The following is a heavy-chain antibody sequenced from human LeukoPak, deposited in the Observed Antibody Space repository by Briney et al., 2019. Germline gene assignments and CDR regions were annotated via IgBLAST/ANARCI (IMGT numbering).Heavy chain of an antibody. D-gene: IGHD3-22*01. CDR3: AKGSYYDSSGSFYFDY. V-gene: IGHV3-23*01. CDR1: GFTFSSYA. J-gene: IGHJ4*02. Sequence: GGSLRLSCAASGFTFSSYAMSWVRQAPGKGLEWVSVISGSGGSTYYADSVKGRFTISRDNSKNTLYVQVNSLGTEDTAAYYCAKGSYYDSSGSFYFDYWGQGTLVTVSS. CDR2: ISGSGGST.